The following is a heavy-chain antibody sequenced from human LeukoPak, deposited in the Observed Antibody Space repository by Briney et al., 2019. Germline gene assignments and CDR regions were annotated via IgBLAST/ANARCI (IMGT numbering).Heavy chain of an antibody. CDR1: GGSFSGRW. CDR2: ISPSGSP. V-gene: IGHV4-34*01. J-gene: IGHJ4*02. CDR3: AVNFDY. Sequence: SETLSLTCAGYGGSFSGRWWGWIRHPPGKGLEWIGEISPSGSPNYSPSLKNRVSFSLDTSKNQISLMLNSGTATYTAVYYCAVNFDYIGQGTLVTVSS.